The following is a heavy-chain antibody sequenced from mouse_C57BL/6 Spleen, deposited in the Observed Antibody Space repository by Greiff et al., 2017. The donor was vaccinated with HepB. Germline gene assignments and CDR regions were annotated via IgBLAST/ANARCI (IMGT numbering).Heavy chain of an antibody. CDR1: GFTFSSYG. J-gene: IGHJ2*01. V-gene: IGHV5-6*01. CDR3: ASRDTVVAKGFDY. CDR2: ISSGGSYT. Sequence: EVQGVESGGDLVKPGGSLKLSCAASGFTFSSYGMSWVRQTPDKRLEWVATISSGGSYTYYPDSVKGRFTISRDNAKNTMYLQMSSLKSEDTAMYYCASRDTVVAKGFDYWGQGTTLTVSS. D-gene: IGHD1-1*01.